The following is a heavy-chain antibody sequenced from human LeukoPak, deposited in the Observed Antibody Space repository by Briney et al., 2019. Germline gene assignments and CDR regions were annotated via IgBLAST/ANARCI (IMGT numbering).Heavy chain of an antibody. Sequence: PSETLSLTCTVSGGSINTYYWSWIRQPPGKGLEWIGYIYYSGSTNYNPSLKSRVTISVDTSKNQFSLKLSSVTAADTAVYYCARGPLMAGSYFDYWGQGTLVTVSS. CDR2: IYYSGST. CDR1: GGSINTYY. V-gene: IGHV4-59*12. CDR3: ARGPLMAGSYFDY. J-gene: IGHJ4*02. D-gene: IGHD6-19*01.